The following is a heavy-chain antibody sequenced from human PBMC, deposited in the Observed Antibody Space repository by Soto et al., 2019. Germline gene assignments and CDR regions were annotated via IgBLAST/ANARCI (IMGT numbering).Heavy chain of an antibody. J-gene: IGHJ4*02. D-gene: IGHD4-17*01. V-gene: IGHV3-30*18. CDR2: ISDDGSSK. CDR3: AKDRWGDFGDLNLPGY. CDR1: GFTFSSFG. Sequence: QVLLVESGGGVVQPGRSLRISCAVSGFTFSSFGMHWVRQAPGKGLEWVAVISDDGSSKHYADSLKGRFTISRDNSNNTLYLQMDSLGPEDTAVYYCAKDRWGDFGDLNLPGYWGQGTLVIVSS.